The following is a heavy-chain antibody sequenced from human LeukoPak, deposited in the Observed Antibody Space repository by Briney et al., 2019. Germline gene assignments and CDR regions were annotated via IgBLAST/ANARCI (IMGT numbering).Heavy chain of an antibody. Sequence: SETLSLTCTVSGGSISSYYWSWIRQPPGKGLEWIGYIYYSGSTYYNPSLKSRVTISVDTSKNQFSLKLSSVTAADTAVYYCARGPSPRGYSGYDFEGWFDPWGQGTLVTVSS. CDR3: ARGPSPRGYSGYDFEGWFDP. J-gene: IGHJ5*02. CDR1: GGSISSYY. V-gene: IGHV4-59*12. CDR2: IYYSGST. D-gene: IGHD5-12*01.